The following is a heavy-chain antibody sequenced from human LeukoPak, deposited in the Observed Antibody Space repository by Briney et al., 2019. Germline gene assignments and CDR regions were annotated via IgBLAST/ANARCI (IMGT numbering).Heavy chain of an antibody. CDR2: IIPIFGTA. D-gene: IGHD3-10*01. Sequence: SVKVSCKASGGTFSSYAISWVRQAPGQGLEWMGGIIPIFGTANYAQKFQGRVTITADESTSTAYMELSSLRSADTAVYYCARGQDYGSGSYYSSPDFWGQGTLVTVSS. CDR3: ARGQDYGSGSYYSSPDF. V-gene: IGHV1-69*13. CDR1: GGTFSSYA. J-gene: IGHJ4*02.